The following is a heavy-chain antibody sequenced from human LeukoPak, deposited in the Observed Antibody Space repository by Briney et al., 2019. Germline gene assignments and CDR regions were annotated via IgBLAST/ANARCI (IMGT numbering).Heavy chain of an antibody. J-gene: IGHJ4*02. Sequence: ASVKVSCKASGYTFTSYYMHWVRQAPGQGLEWMGIINPSGGSTSYAQKFQGRVTMTRDMSTRTVYMELSSLRSEDTAVYYCARETVYDSSGYYYDYWGQGTLVTVSS. CDR2: INPSGGST. CDR1: GYTFTSYY. V-gene: IGHV1-46*01. CDR3: ARETVYDSSGYYYDY. D-gene: IGHD3-22*01.